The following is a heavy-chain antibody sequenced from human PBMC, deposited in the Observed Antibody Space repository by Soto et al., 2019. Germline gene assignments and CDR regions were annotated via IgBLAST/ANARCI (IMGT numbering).Heavy chain of an antibody. Sequence: SETLSLTCAVYGGSFSGYYWSWIRRPPGKGLEWIGEINHSGSTNYNPSLKSRVTISVDTSKNQFSLKMSSVTAADTAVYYCARGRYSSGWYSSNYYYYMDVWGKGTTVTVSS. V-gene: IGHV4-34*01. CDR2: INHSGST. J-gene: IGHJ6*03. CDR3: ARGRYSSGWYSSNYYYYMDV. CDR1: GGSFSGYY. D-gene: IGHD6-19*01.